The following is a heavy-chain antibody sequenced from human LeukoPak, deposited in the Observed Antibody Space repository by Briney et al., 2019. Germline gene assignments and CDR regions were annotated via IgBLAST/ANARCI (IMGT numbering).Heavy chain of an antibody. J-gene: IGHJ4*02. D-gene: IGHD6-19*01. V-gene: IGHV3-30*18. CDR3: AKAGYSSGWRNFDY. Sequence: GGSLRLSCAASGFTFSSYGMHWVRQAPGKGLEWVAVISYDGSNKFYEDSVKGRFTISRDNSKNTLYLQMSSLRAGDTAVYYCAKAGYSSGWRNFDYWGQGTLVTVSS. CDR1: GFTFSSYG. CDR2: ISYDGSNK.